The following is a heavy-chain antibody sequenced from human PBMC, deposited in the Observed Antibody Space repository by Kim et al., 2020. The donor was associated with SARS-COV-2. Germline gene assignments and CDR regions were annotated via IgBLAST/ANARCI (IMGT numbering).Heavy chain of an antibody. J-gene: IGHJ5*02. CDR1: GYTFTSYD. CDR2: MNPNSGNT. CDR3: ARHMVWWPRGHWFDP. D-gene: IGHD3-10*01. V-gene: IGHV1-8*01. Sequence: ASVKVSCKASGYTFTSYDINWVRQATGQGLEWMGWMNPNSGNTGYAQKFQGRVTMTRNTSISTAYMELSSLRSEDTAVYYCARHMVWWPRGHWFDPWGQGTLVTVSS.